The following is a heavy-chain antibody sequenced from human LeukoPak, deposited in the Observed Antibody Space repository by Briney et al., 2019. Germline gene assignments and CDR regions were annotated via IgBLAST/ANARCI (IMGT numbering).Heavy chain of an antibody. V-gene: IGHV3-33*01. CDR2: IWFDGSNI. D-gene: IGHD1-26*01. CDR3: ARDRIDSGSYFFDY. CDR1: GFTFSTYG. J-gene: IGHJ4*02. Sequence: PGGSLRLSCAVSGFTFSTYGMHWVRQAPGKGLEWVAVIWFDGSNIYYADSVKGRFTISRDNSKNTLYLQMNSLRAEDTAMYYCARDRIDSGSYFFDYWGQGTLVTVPS.